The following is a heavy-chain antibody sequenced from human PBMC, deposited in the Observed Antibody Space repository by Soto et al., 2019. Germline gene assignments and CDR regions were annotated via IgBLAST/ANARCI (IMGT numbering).Heavy chain of an antibody. CDR1: GFTVSNNY. V-gene: IGHV3-53*01. Sequence: GGSLRLSCAASGFTVSNNYMSWVRQAPGKGLERVSVIYSGGSTYYADSVKGRFTISRDNSKNTLYLQMNSLRAEDTAVYYCARGVGYCSGGSCYSNGAFDIWGQGTMVTVSS. D-gene: IGHD2-15*01. CDR3: ARGVGYCSGGSCYSNGAFDI. CDR2: IYSGGST. J-gene: IGHJ3*02.